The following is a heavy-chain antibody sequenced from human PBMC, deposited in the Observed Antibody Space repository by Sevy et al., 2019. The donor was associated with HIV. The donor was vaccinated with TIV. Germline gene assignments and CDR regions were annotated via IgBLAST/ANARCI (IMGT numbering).Heavy chain of an antibody. J-gene: IGHJ4*02. CDR2: IQYDGSIQ. V-gene: IGHV3-30*02. CDR1: GFTLSNYD. CDR3: AKRGSKSGYALGY. D-gene: IGHD5-12*01. Sequence: GGSLRLSCIESGFTLSNYDIHWVHQAAGKGLEWVAFIQYDGSIQYYADSVKGRFTISRDNSKNTLYLQMNSLRPEDTAIYYCAKRGSKSGYALGYWGQGTLVTVSS.